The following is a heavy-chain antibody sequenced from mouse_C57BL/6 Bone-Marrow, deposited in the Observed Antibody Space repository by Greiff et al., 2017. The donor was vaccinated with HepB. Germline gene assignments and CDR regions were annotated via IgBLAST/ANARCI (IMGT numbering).Heavy chain of an antibody. Sequence: EVKVVESGGGLVQSGRSLRLSCATSGFTFSDFYMEWVRQAPGKGLEWIAASRNKANDYTTEYSASVKGRFIVSRDTSQSILYLQMNALRAEDTAIYYCARDDGSYAMYYWGQGTSVTVSS. V-gene: IGHV7-1*01. CDR3: ARDDGSYAMYY. CDR1: GFTFSDFY. J-gene: IGHJ4*01. CDR2: SRNKANDYTT.